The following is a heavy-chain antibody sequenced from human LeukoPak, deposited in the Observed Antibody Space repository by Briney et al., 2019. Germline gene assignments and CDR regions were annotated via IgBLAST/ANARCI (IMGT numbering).Heavy chain of an antibody. CDR2: INPNSGGT. CDR1: GYTFTGYY. Sequence: GASVKVSCKASGYTFTGYYMHWVRQAPGQGLEWMGWINPNSGGTNYAQKFQGRVTMTRDTSISTAYMELSRLRPDDTAVYYCARTYYYGSVTRFDYWGQGTLVTVSS. V-gene: IGHV1-2*02. J-gene: IGHJ4*02. CDR3: ARTYYYGSVTRFDY. D-gene: IGHD3-10*01.